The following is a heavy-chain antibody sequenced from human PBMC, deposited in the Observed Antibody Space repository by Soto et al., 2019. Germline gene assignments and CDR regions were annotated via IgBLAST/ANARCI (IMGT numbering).Heavy chain of an antibody. CDR2: ISYDGSNK. CDR1: GFTFRSYA. V-gene: IGHV3-30-3*01. J-gene: IGHJ3*02. D-gene: IGHD2-15*01. CDR3: ARDPAELLLPSDAFDI. Sequence: GGSLRLSCAASGFTFRSYAMHWVRQAPGKGLEWVAVISYDGSNKYYADSVKGRFTISRDNSKNTLYLQMNSLRAEDTAVYYCARDPAELLLPSDAFDIWGQGTMVTVSS.